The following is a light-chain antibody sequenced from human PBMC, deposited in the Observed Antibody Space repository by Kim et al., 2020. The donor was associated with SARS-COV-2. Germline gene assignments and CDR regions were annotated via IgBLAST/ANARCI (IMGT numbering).Light chain of an antibody. V-gene: IGLV2-11*03. J-gene: IGLJ3*02. Sequence: GQSVTISCTGTSSDIGNYDFVSWYQQHPGKAPKPIIYDVNERPSGVPYCFSGSKSGNTASLTISGLQADDEADYYCCSYAGNSIWLFGGGTQLTVL. CDR3: CSYAGNSIWL. CDR1: SSDIGNYDF. CDR2: DVN.